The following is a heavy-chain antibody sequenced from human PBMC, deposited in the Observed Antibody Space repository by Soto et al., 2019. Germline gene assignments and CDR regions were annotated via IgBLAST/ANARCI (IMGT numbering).Heavy chain of an antibody. J-gene: IGHJ4*02. CDR2: IRLDGSEK. CDR3: CRASSAAACPLFLDS. Sequence: EVQLVESGGGLVQPGGSLRLSCAASGLTFNTYWMTWVLQAPGKGLVWVANIRLDGSEKYYVDSVKGRFSVSRDNSKDSLYLQMDSLRAEDTSVYYCCRASSAAACPLFLDSWVQVALVTVSA. V-gene: IGHV3-7*01. CDR1: GLTFNTYW. D-gene: IGHD3-22*01.